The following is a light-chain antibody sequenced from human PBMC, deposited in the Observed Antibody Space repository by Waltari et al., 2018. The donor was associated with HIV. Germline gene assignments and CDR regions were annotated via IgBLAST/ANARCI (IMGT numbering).Light chain of an antibody. Sequence: ETLMTQSPATGSASPGAGLTFSCRASQTVGANVAWYKQKLGQAPRLLIFGASTRATAIPDRLSGSGSGTDFTLTINSLQSEDFAVYYCQQYNRWPWTFGQGTRVEV. J-gene: IGKJ1*01. V-gene: IGKV3-15*01. CDR3: QQYNRWPWT. CDR1: QTVGAN. CDR2: GAS.